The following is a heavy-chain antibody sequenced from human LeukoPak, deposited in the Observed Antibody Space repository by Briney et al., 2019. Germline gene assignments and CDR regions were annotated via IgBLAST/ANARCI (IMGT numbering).Heavy chain of an antibody. D-gene: IGHD6-6*01. V-gene: IGHV4-61*02. CDR1: GGSISSSSYY. CDR3: ARDDPYSSSSVDI. Sequence: SETLSLTCTVSGGSISSSSYYWSWIRQPAGKGLEWIGRIYTSGSTNYNPSLKSRVTISVDTSKNQFSLKLSSVTAADTAVYYCARDDPYSSSSVDIWGQGTMVTVSS. CDR2: IYTSGST. J-gene: IGHJ3*02.